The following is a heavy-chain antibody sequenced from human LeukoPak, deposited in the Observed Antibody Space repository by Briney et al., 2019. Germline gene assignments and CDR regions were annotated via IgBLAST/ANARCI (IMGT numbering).Heavy chain of an antibody. CDR2: ISGSGGST. CDR1: GFTFSSYA. D-gene: IGHD3-9*01. J-gene: IGHJ4*02. Sequence: PGGSLRLSCAAPGFTFSSYAMSWVRQAPGKGLEWVSAISGSGGSTYYADSVKGRFTISRDNSKNTLYLQMNSLRAEDTAVYCCAKGGDILTGYLDYWGQGTLGTVSS. CDR3: AKGGDILTGYLDY. V-gene: IGHV3-23*01.